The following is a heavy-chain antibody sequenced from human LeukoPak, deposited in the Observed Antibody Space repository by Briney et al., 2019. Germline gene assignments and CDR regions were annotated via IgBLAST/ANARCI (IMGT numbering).Heavy chain of an antibody. CDR1: GGTFSSYA. CDR3: ARERGIAARRTGMDV. Sequence: ASVKVSCKASGGTFSSYAISWVRQAPGQGLEWMGWINPNSGGTNYAQKFQGRVTMTRDTSISTAYMELSRLRSDDTAVYYCARERGIAARRTGMDVWGQGTTVTVSS. J-gene: IGHJ6*02. V-gene: IGHV1-2*02. CDR2: INPNSGGT. D-gene: IGHD6-6*01.